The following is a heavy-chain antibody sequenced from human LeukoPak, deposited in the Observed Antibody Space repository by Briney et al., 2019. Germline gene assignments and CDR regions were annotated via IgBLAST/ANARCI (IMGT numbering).Heavy chain of an antibody. J-gene: IGHJ4*02. D-gene: IGHD6-25*01. CDR2: IYTSGST. CDR1: GGSISSGNYY. V-gene: IGHV4-61*02. CDR3: ARARETEAIDS. Sequence: SETLSLTCTVSGGSISSGNYYWSWIRQPAGKGLEWIGRIYTSGSTNYNPSLKSRFTVSVDTSKNQFSLKMRSVTAADTGVYYCARARETEAIDSWGQGTLVTVSS.